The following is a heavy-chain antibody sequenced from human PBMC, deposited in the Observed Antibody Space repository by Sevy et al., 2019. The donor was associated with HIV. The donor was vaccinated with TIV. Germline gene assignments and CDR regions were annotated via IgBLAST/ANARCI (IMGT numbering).Heavy chain of an antibody. CDR2: ISGSGGST. V-gene: IGHV3-23*01. CDR1: GFTFSSYA. Sequence: GSLRPSCAASGFTFSSYAMSWVRQAPGKGLEWVSAISGSGGSTYYADSVKGRFTISRDNSKNTLYLQMNSLRAEDTAVYYCAKDLGIVVVVAATWTENWFDPWGQGTLVTVSS. CDR3: AKDLGIVVVVAATWTENWFDP. D-gene: IGHD2-15*01. J-gene: IGHJ5*02.